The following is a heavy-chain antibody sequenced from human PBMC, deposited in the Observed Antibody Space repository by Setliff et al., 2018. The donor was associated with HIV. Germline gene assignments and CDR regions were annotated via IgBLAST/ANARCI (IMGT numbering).Heavy chain of an antibody. J-gene: IGHJ4*02. D-gene: IGHD3-16*01. Sequence: SETLSLTCSVSGVSMTNNYWTWIRQSPGKGLEWIGYVHYSGNTNYNPYLKSRVTISLDTSKNQFSLNVNSVTAADTAVYYCAGTPSRGGFDYWGQGTLVTVSS. CDR1: GVSMTNNY. V-gene: IGHV4-59*01. CDR3: AGTPSRGGFDY. CDR2: VHYSGNT.